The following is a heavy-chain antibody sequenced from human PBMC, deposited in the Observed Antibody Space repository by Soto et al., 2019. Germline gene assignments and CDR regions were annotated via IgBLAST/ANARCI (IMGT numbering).Heavy chain of an antibody. Sequence: SVKVSCKCSGNTFTYAYLHWVRQAPGQALEWMGWITPFNGNTKYAQKFQDRVTFTGDTSLNTAYMELSSLSSVDTAMFYCASGRYDASGYFDYWGQGTLVTVSS. J-gene: IGHJ4*02. D-gene: IGHD3-22*01. CDR1: GNTFTYAY. CDR2: ITPFNGNT. CDR3: ASGRYDASGYFDY. V-gene: IGHV1-45*02.